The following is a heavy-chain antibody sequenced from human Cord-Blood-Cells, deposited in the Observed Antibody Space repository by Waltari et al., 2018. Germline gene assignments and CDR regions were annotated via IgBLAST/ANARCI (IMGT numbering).Heavy chain of an antibody. D-gene: IGHD4-17*01. CDR3: ARVPEDYGDYYFDY. Sequence: QVQLQESGPGLVKPSETLSLTCTVSGGSVSSGSYYWSWIRQPPGKGLEWIGYIYYSGSTNYNPSLKRRVTISVDTSKNQFSLKLSSVTAADTAVYYCARVPEDYGDYYFDYWGQGTLVTVSS. CDR1: GGSVSSGSYY. V-gene: IGHV4-61*01. J-gene: IGHJ4*02. CDR2: IYYSGST.